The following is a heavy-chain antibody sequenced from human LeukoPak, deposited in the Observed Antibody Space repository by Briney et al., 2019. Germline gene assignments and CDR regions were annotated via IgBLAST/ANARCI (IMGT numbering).Heavy chain of an antibody. CDR1: GFTFSSYA. J-gene: IGHJ4*02. Sequence: PRASLRLSCAASGFTFSSYAMSWVRQAPGKGLEWVSAISGSGGSTYYADSVKGRFTISRDNSKNTLYLQMNSLRAEDTAVYYCARQYCGGDCYLFDYWGQGTLVTVSS. V-gene: IGHV3-23*01. CDR3: ARQYCGGDCYLFDY. CDR2: ISGSGGST. D-gene: IGHD2-21*02.